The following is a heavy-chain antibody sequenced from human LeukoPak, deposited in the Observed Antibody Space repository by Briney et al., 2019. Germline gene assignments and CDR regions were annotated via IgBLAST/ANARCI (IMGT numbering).Heavy chain of an antibody. CDR1: GGSISSYY. Sequence: SETLSLTCTVSGGSISSYYWSWIRQPPGKGLEWIGEINHSGSTNYNPSLKSRVTISVDTSKNQFSLKLSSVTAADTAVYYCATPDHYYDSSGYYYWGQGTLVTVSS. CDR3: ATPDHYYDSSGYYY. J-gene: IGHJ4*02. CDR2: INHSGST. D-gene: IGHD3-22*01. V-gene: IGHV4-34*01.